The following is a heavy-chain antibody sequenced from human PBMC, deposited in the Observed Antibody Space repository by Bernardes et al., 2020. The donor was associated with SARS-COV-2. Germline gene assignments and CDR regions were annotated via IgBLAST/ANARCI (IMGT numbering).Heavy chain of an antibody. CDR2: SRDKASFYST. CDR1: GFTLTDHY. CDR3: ARDGSAAAASYLGGD. Sequence: GGSLRLSCAGSGFTLTDHYMDWVRQAPGKGPEWVARSRDKASFYSTEYAASVRGRFTVSRDDSGNSVYLQLNSVKAEDTAVYYCARDGSAAAASYLGGDWGQGTLVTV. J-gene: IGHJ4*02. V-gene: IGHV3-72*01. D-gene: IGHD6-25*01.